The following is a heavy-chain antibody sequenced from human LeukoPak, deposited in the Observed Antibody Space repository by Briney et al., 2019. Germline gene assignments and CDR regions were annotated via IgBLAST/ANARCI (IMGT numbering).Heavy chain of an antibody. CDR3: ARSSGSYRPFDS. CDR2: ISHTFDIK. D-gene: IGHD3-22*01. V-gene: IGHV3-48*03. CDR1: GFTFSSYE. Sequence: GGSLRLSCAASGFTFSSYEMNWVRQAPGKGLEWISHISHTFDIKYADSVKGRFTISRDNAKNSQYLQMTSLRAEDTAVYYCARSSGSYRPFDSWGQGTLVTVSS. J-gene: IGHJ4*02.